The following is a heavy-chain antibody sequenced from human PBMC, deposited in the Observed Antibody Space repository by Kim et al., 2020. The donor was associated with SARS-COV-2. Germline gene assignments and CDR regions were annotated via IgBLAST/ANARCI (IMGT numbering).Heavy chain of an antibody. V-gene: IGHV1-69*01. J-gene: IGHJ6*02. D-gene: IGHD4-17*01. CDR1: GGTFSSYA. CDR3: ATTTTVWDLGGVGYYYYGMDV. Sequence: SVKVSCKASGGTFSSYAISWVRQAPGQGLEWMGGIIPIFGTANYAQKFQGRVTITADESTSTAYMELSSLRSEDTAVYYCATTTTVWDLGGVGYYYYGMDVWGQGTTVTVSS. CDR2: IIPIFGTA.